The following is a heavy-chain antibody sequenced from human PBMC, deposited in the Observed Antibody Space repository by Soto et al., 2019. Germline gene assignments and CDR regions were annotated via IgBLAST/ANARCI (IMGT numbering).Heavy chain of an antibody. J-gene: IGHJ6*03. Sequence: GASVKVSCKAPGYTFTSYGISWVRQAPGQGLEWMGRISAYNGNTNYAQKLQGRVTMTTDTSTSTAYMELRSLRSDDTAVYYCARGDIVNYYYYMDVWGKGTTVTVSS. CDR2: ISAYNGNT. CDR1: GYTFTSYG. V-gene: IGHV1-18*01. CDR3: ARGDIVNYYYYMDV. D-gene: IGHD2-15*01.